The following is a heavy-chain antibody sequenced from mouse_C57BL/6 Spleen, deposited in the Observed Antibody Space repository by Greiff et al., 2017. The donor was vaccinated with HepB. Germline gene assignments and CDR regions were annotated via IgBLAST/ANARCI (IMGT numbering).Heavy chain of an antibody. V-gene: IGHV1-50*01. J-gene: IGHJ1*03. CDR2: IDPSDSYT. CDR3: ARRPTGRYWYFDG. Sequence: QVQLQQPGAELVKPGASVKLSCKASGYTFTSYWMQWVKQRPGQGLEWIGEIDPSDSYTNYNQKFKGKATLTVDTSSSTAYMQLSSLTSEDSAVYYCARRPTGRYWYFDGWGTGTTVTVSS. CDR1: GYTFTSYW. D-gene: IGHD4-1*02.